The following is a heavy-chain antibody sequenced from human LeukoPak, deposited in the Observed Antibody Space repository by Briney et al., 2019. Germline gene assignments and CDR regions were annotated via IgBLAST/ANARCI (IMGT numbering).Heavy chain of an antibody. J-gene: IGHJ4*02. D-gene: IGHD2/OR15-2a*01. CDR2: IYSGGST. Sequence: GGSLTLSCAASGFTVSSNYMSWVRQAPGKGLEWVSVIYSGGSTYYADSVKGRFTISRDNSKNTLYLQMNSLRAEDTAVYYCARSLGSMAGYWGQGTLVTVSS. CDR3: ARSLGSMAGY. V-gene: IGHV3-53*01. CDR1: GFTVSSNY.